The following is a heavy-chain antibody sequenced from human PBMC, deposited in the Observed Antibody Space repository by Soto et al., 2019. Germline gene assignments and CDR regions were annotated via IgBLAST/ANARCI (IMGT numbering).Heavy chain of an antibody. D-gene: IGHD2-2*01. CDR3: ARDVIVVVPAAMYYYYYYMDV. V-gene: IGHV6-1*01. CDR2: TYYRSKWYN. Sequence: SQTLSLTCAISGDSVSSNSAAWNWIRQSPSRGLEWLGRTYYRSKWYNDYAVSVKSRITINPDTSENQFSLQLNSVTPEDTAVYYCARDVIVVVPAAMYYYYYYMDVWGKGTTVTVSS. J-gene: IGHJ6*03. CDR1: GDSVSSNSAA.